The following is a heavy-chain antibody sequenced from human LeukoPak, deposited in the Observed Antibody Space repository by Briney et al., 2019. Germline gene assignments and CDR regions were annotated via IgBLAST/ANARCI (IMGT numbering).Heavy chain of an antibody. CDR1: GGSISSSNW. V-gene: IGHV4-4*02. CDR3: ARDRGEGATRFDY. J-gene: IGHJ4*02. CDR2: IYHSGST. Sequence: ASETLSHTCAVSGGSISSSNWWSWVRQPPGKGLEWIGEIYHSGSTNYNPSLKSRVTISVDKSKNQFSLKLSSVTAADTAVYYCARDRGEGATRFDYWGQGTLVTVSS. D-gene: IGHD1-26*01.